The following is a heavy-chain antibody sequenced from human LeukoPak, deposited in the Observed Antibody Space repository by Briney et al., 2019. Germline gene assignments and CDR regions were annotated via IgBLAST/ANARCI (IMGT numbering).Heavy chain of an antibody. V-gene: IGHV4-59*08. CDR3: ARPTSFGALITASGPWYFDL. CDR1: GGSINFYY. Sequence: SETLSLTCTVSGGSINFYYWSWIRQPPGKGLEWIGYIYYSGSTNYKSSLKSRITISLDTSKNQFSLKLSSVTAADTAVYYCARPTSFGALITASGPWYFDLWGRGTLVTVSS. D-gene: IGHD6-13*01. CDR2: IYYSGST. J-gene: IGHJ2*01.